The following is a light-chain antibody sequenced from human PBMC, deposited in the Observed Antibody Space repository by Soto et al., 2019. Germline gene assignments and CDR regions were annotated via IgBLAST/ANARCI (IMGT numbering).Light chain of an antibody. CDR2: LNSDGRH. J-gene: IGLJ2*01. CDR3: QTWGTGILV. Sequence: QLVLTQSPCASASLGASVKLTCTLSSRHSSYAIAWHQQQPEKGPRYLMKLNSDGRHTKGDGIPDRFSGSSSGTERYLTISSLQSEDEADYYCQTWGTGILVFGGGTKLTVL. V-gene: IGLV4-69*01. CDR1: SRHSSYA.